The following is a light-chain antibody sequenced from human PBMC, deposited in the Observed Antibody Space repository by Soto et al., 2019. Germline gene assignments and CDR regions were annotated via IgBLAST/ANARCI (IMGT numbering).Light chain of an antibody. CDR3: YSYTASDIWV. CDR1: NSDVGRYNF. Sequence: QSALAQPRSVSGSPGQSVTISCTGTNSDVGRYNFVSWYQQLPGKAPKLLISAVSQRPSGVPDRFSGSKSGNTASLTISGLQADDEADYFCYSYTASDIWVFGGGTK. J-gene: IGLJ3*02. CDR2: AVS. V-gene: IGLV2-11*01.